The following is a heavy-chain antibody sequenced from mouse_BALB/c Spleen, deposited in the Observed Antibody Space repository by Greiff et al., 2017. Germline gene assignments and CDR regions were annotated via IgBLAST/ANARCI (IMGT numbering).Heavy chain of an antibody. CDR1: GFTFSDYY. J-gene: IGHJ3*01. CDR2: ISDGGSYT. V-gene: IGHV5-4*02. D-gene: IGHD2-14*01. CDR3: ARGSYYRYAAWFAY. Sequence: EVMLVESGGGLVKPGGSLKLSCAASGFTFSDYYMYWVRQTPEKRLEWVATISDGGSYTYYPDSVKGRFTISRDNAKNNLYLQMSSLKSEDTAMYYCARGSYYRYAAWFAYWGQGTLVTVSA.